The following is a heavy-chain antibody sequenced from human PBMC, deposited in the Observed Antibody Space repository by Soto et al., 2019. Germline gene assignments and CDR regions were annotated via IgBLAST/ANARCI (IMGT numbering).Heavy chain of an antibody. CDR3: ARDILSCGGDCYEDTFDI. Sequence: QVQLVQSGVEVKKPGASVKVSCKASGYTFTSYGVSWVRQAPGQGLEWMGWISAYKGETNYAQKLRGRVTMTTDTFTNTVYMELRSLRSDDTAVYYCARDILSCGGDCYEDTFDIWGQGTRVTVSS. D-gene: IGHD2-21*02. V-gene: IGHV1-18*01. CDR1: GYTFTSYG. CDR2: ISAYKGET. J-gene: IGHJ3*02.